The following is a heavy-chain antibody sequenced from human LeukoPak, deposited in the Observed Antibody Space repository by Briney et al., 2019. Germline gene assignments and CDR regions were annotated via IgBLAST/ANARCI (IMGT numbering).Heavy chain of an antibody. CDR1: GFTFSNAW. CDR2: IKEDGSEK. CDR3: AKHYGSGSYLFDY. J-gene: IGHJ4*02. D-gene: IGHD3-10*01. V-gene: IGHV3-7*01. Sequence: GGSLRLSCAASGFTFSNAWMSWVRQAPGKGLEWVANIKEDGSEKYYVDSVKGRFTISRDNAKNSLYLQMNSLRAEDTAVYYCAKHYGSGSYLFDYWGQGTLVTVSS.